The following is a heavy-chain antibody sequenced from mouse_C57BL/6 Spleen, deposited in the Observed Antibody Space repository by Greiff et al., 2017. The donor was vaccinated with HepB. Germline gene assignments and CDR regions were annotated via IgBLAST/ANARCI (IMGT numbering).Heavy chain of an antibody. CDR1: GYTFTSYW. CDR3: ARDYYGSSYRYFDY. J-gene: IGHJ2*01. V-gene: IGHV1-59*01. CDR2: IDPSDSYT. Sequence: QVHVKQPGAELVRPGTSVKLSCKASGYTFTSYWMHWVKQRPGQGLEWIGVIDPSDSYTNYNQKFKGKATLTVDTSSSTAYMQLSSLTSEDSAVYYCARDYYGSSYRYFDYWGQGTTRTVSS. D-gene: IGHD1-1*01.